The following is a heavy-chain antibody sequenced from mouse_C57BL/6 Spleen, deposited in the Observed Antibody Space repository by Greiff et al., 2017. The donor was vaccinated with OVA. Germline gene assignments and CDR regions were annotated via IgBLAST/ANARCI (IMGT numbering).Heavy chain of an antibody. CDR1: GYSITSGYY. J-gene: IGHJ1*03. CDR3: ARDDGRYFDV. Sequence: EVKLQESGPGLVKPSQSLSLTCSVTGYSITSGYYWNWIRQFPGNKLEWMGYISYDGSNNYNPSLKNRISITRDTSKNLFFLKLNSVTTEDTATYYCARDDGRYFDVWGTGTTVTVSS. D-gene: IGHD2-3*01. CDR2: ISYDGSN. V-gene: IGHV3-6*01.